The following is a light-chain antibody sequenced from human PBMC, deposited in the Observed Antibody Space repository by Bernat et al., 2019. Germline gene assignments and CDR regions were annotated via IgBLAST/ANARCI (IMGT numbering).Light chain of an antibody. J-gene: IGKJ1*01. CDR3: QQSYRTPVT. CDR1: QSISSY. V-gene: IGKV1-39*01. CDR2: AAS. Sequence: DIQMTQSPSSLSASVGDRVTITCRASQSISSYLNLYQQKPGKAPKLLIYAASSLQSGVPSRFSCSGPGTDFTLTISSLQPEDFATYYCQQSYRTPVTFGQGTKVEIK.